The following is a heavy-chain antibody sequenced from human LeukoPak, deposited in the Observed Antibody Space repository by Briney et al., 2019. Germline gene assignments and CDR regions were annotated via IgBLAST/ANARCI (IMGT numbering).Heavy chain of an antibody. J-gene: IGHJ4*02. CDR3: ARPNFGSIAAAGTDSDY. CDR2: IYYSGST. Sequence: SETLSLTCTVSGVSISSSSYYWGWIRQPPGKGLEWIGSIYYSGSTYYNPSLKSRVTISVDTSKNQFSLKLSSVTAADTAVYYCARPNFGSIAAAGTDSDYWGQGTLVTVSS. V-gene: IGHV4-39*01. CDR1: GVSISSSSYY. D-gene: IGHD6-13*01.